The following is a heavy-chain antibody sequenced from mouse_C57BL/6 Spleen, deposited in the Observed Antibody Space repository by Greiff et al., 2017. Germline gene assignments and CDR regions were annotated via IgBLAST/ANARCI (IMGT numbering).Heavy chain of an antibody. V-gene: IGHV1-20*01. J-gene: IGHJ4*01. CDR3: AREDGDYAMDY. Sequence: VQLKESGPELVKPGDSVKISCKASGYSFTGYFMNWVMQSHGKSLEWIGRINPYNGDTFYNQKFKGKATLTVDKSSSTAHMELRSLTSEDSAVYYCAREDGDYAMDYWGQGTSVTVSS. CDR1: GYSFTGYF. D-gene: IGHD1-1*02. CDR2: INPYNGDT.